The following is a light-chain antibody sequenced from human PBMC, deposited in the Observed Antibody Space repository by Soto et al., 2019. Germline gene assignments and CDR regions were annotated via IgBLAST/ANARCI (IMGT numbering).Light chain of an antibody. V-gene: IGKV3-11*01. CDR2: DTS. CDR3: QHRSSWPLT. Sequence: EIVLTQSPATLSLSPGDRATLSCRASQSVRSYLGWYQQKPGQAPRLLIYDTSNRATGIPARFSGSGSGTDYTLTISSLEPEDFAVYYCQHRSSWPLTFGGGTKLEIK. CDR1: QSVRSY. J-gene: IGKJ4*01.